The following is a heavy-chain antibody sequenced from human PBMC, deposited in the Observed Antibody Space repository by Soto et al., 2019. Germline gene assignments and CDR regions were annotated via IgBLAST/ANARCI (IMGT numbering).Heavy chain of an antibody. V-gene: IGHV3-11*04. CDR2: ISSSGSTI. CDR3: AREVYSNVALNWFDP. J-gene: IGHJ5*02. Sequence: PGGSLRLSCAASGFTFSDYYMSWIRQAPGKGLEWVSYISSSGSTIYYADSVKGRFTISRDNAKNSLYLQMNSLRDEDTAVYYCAREVYSNVALNWFDPWGQGTLVTVSS. D-gene: IGHD4-4*01. CDR1: GFTFSDYY.